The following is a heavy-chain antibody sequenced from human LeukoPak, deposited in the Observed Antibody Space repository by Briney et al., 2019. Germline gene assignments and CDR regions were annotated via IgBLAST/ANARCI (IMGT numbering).Heavy chain of an antibody. Sequence: ASVKLSCKASGYTFTSYGISWVRQAPGQGLEWMGWISAYNGNTNYAQKLQGRVTMTTDTSTSTAYMELRSLRSDDTAVYYCARVGGSGWYEYYFDYWGQGTLVTVSS. CDR2: ISAYNGNT. V-gene: IGHV1-18*01. J-gene: IGHJ4*02. CDR1: GYTFTSYG. D-gene: IGHD6-19*01. CDR3: ARVGGSGWYEYYFDY.